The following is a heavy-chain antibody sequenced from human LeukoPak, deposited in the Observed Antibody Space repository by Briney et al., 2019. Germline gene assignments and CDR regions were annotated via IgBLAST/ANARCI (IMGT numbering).Heavy chain of an antibody. V-gene: IGHV1-69*13. D-gene: IGHD6-6*01. CDR1: GGTFSSYA. J-gene: IGHJ4*02. CDR2: IIPIFGTA. Sequence: ASVKVSCKASGGTFSSYAISWVRQAPGQGLEWMGGIIPIFGTANYAQKFQGRVTITADESTSTAYMELSSLRSEDTAVYYCAREAANIIAARPFAFDYWGQGTLVTVSS. CDR3: AREAANIIAARPFAFDY.